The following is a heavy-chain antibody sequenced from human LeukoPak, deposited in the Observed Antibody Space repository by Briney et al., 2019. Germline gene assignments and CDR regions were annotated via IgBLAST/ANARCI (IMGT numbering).Heavy chain of an antibody. J-gene: IGHJ3*02. Sequence: GESLKISCRGSGYSFTTYWIGWVRQMPGKGLEWMGIIYPGDSDARYSPSFQGQVTMSADKSINTAYLQWSSLKASDAAMYYCARVDSGSYLRAFDIWGQGTMVTVSS. D-gene: IGHD1-26*01. CDR3: ARVDSGSYLRAFDI. CDR1: GYSFTTYW. CDR2: IYPGDSDA. V-gene: IGHV5-51*01.